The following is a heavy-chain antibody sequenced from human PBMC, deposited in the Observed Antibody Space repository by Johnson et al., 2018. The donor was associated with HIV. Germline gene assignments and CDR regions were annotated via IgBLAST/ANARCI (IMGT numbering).Heavy chain of an antibody. CDR2: ISYNGSNK. CDR1: GFTFSSYG. CDR3: AKARRAWTDAFDI. Sequence: QVQLVESGGGVVQPGRSLRLSCAASGFTFSSYGMHWVRQAPGKGLEWVAVISYNGSNKYYADSVKGRLTISRDNSENTLFLQMNSRRAEDTAGYSCAKARRAWTDAFDIWGQGTMVTVSS. V-gene: IGHV3-30*18. J-gene: IGHJ3*02. D-gene: IGHD1-1*01.